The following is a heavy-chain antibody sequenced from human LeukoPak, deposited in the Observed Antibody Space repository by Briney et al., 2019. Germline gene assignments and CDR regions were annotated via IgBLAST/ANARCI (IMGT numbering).Heavy chain of an antibody. CDR1: GGSINSGSYY. CDR3: ARCTSTSCYNFDY. CDR2: IYTTGST. V-gene: IGHV4-61*09. D-gene: IGHD2-2*02. Sequence: SQTLSLTCTVSGGSINSGSYYWNWIRQSAGKGLEWIGHIYTTGSTNCNPSLKSRVTISLDTSKNQFSLKLNSVTAADTAVYYCARCTSTSCYNFDYWGQGTLVTVSS. J-gene: IGHJ4*02.